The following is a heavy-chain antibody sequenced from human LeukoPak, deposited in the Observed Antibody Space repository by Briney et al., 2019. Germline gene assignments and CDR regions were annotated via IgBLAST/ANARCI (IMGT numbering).Heavy chain of an antibody. CDR2: IYYSGST. CDR3: ARDDYYYYGMDV. V-gene: IGHV4-30-4*01. Sequence: PSETLSLTCTVSGGSISSGDCYWSWIRQPPGKGLEWIGYIYYSGSTYYNPSLKSRVTISVDTSKNQFSLKLSSVTAADTAVYYCARDDYYYYGMDVWGQGTTVTVSS. CDR1: GGSISSGDCY. J-gene: IGHJ6*02.